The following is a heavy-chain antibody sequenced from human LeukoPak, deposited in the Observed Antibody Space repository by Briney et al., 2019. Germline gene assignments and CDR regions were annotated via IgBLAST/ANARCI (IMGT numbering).Heavy chain of an antibody. CDR2: MNPNSGNT. Sequence: ASVKVSCKASGYTFTSYDINWVRQATGQGLEWMGWMNPNSGNTGYTQKFQGRVTMTRNTSISTAYMELSSLRSEDTAVYYCARGFMISDVTDGFDIWGQGTMVTVSS. D-gene: IGHD3-16*01. J-gene: IGHJ3*02. CDR1: GYTFTSYD. CDR3: ARGFMISDVTDGFDI. V-gene: IGHV1-8*01.